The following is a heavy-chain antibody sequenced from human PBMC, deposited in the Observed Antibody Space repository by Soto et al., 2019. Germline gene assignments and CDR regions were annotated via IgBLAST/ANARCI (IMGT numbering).Heavy chain of an antibody. J-gene: IGHJ4*02. Sequence: TSETLSLTCTVSGGSISSSTYYWGWIRQPPGKGLEWIGSIYYSGNTYYNPSLKSRVTISVDTSKNQFSLELSSVTAADTALYYCVSYGSGTSYSGYSFDFWSQGSLVTLSS. V-gene: IGHV4-39*07. CDR1: GGSISSSTYY. CDR2: IYYSGNT. CDR3: VSYGSGTSYSGYSFDF. D-gene: IGHD3-10*01.